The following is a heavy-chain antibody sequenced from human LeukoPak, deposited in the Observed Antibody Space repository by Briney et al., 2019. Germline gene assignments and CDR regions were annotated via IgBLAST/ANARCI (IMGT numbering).Heavy chain of an antibody. CDR1: GFTFSSYA. CDR2: ISGSGGST. J-gene: IGHJ6*02. CDR3: ARDGYSYGSYYYYAMDV. V-gene: IGHV3-23*01. D-gene: IGHD5-18*01. Sequence: TGGSLRLSCAASGFTFSSYAMSWVRQAPGKGLEWVSAISGSGGSTYYADSVKGRFAISRDNSKNTLYLQMNSLRAEDTAVYHCARDGYSYGSYYYYAMDVWGQGTTVTVSS.